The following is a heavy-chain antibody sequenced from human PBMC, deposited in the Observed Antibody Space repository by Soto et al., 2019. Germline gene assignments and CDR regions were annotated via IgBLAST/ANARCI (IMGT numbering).Heavy chain of an antibody. CDR1: GFTFSSYA. J-gene: IGHJ4*02. D-gene: IGHD6-13*01. CDR3: ARGYSSSWNFDY. V-gene: IGHV3-30*04. CDR2: ISYDGSNK. Sequence: GESLKISCAASGFTFSSYAMHWVRQAPGKGLEWVAVISYDGSNKYYADSVKGRFTISRDNSKNTLYLQMNSLRAEDTAVYYCARGYSSSWNFDYWGQGTLVTVSS.